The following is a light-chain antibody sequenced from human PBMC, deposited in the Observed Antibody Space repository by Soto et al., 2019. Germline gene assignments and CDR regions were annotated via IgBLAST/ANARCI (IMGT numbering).Light chain of an antibody. Sequence: EIVMTQSPATLSVSPGERATLSCRASQSVTSKLAWYQQKVGQAPRLLIYDASNRATGIPARFSGSGSGTDFTLTISRLEPEDFAVYYCQQYGSSPPTTFGQGTKVDIK. V-gene: IGKV3-20*01. CDR2: DAS. CDR3: QQYGSSPPTT. CDR1: QSVTSK. J-gene: IGKJ1*01.